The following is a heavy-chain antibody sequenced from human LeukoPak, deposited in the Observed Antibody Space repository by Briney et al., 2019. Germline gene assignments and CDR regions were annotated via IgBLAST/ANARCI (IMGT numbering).Heavy chain of an antibody. CDR1: GGSISSSSYY. CDR2: IYYSGST. V-gene: IGHV4-39*07. J-gene: IGHJ5*02. CDR3: ARDPVGDITIDP. Sequence: SETLSLTCTVSGGSISSSSYYWGWIRQPPGKGLEWIGSIYYSGSTYYNPSLKSRVTISVDTSKNQFSLKLSSVTAADTAVYYCARDPVGDITIDPWGQGTLVTVSS. D-gene: IGHD3-22*01.